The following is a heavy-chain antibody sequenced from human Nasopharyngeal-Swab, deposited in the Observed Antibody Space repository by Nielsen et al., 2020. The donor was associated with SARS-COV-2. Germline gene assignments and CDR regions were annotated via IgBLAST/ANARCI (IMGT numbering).Heavy chain of an antibody. J-gene: IGHJ6*03. Sequence: SLKISCAASGFTFDDYAMHWVRQAPGKGLEWVSGISWNSGSIGYADSVKGRFTISRDNSKNTLYLQMNSLRAEDTAVYYCARDPYYDILTGYYYYYYMDVWGKGTTVTVSS. CDR1: GFTFDDYA. CDR2: ISWNSGSI. CDR3: ARDPYYDILTGYYYYYYMDV. V-gene: IGHV3-9*01. D-gene: IGHD3-9*01.